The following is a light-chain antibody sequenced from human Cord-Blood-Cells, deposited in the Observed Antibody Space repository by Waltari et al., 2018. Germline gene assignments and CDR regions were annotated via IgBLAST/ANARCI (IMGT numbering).Light chain of an antibody. J-gene: IGKJ1*01. Sequence: DIQMTQSLSTLSASVGDRVTITCRASQSISSGLAWYQQKPGKAPKLLIYDASSLESGVPSRFSGSGSGTEFTLTISSLQPDDFATYYCQQYNSYSWTFGQETKVEIK. V-gene: IGKV1-5*01. CDR3: QQYNSYSWT. CDR2: DAS. CDR1: QSISSG.